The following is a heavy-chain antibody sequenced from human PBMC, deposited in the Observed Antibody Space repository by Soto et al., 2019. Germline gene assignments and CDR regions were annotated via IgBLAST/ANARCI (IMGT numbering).Heavy chain of an antibody. J-gene: IGHJ4*02. CDR3: ARENRYASRSYYFGY. CDR1: GYTFTIYD. CDR2: INPFYGNT. Sequence: APVKVSRKASGYTFTIYDMSCGRQAPGQGLEWVGCINPFYGNTNYAQTRQGRVTLTTDTSTGTVCMELRSLRSDDTAVYYCARENRYASRSYYFGYWGQVTLVAVCS. V-gene: IGHV1-18*01. D-gene: IGHD3-10*01.